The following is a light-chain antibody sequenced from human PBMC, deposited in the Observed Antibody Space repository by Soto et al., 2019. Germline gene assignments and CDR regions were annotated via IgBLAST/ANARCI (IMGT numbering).Light chain of an antibody. CDR1: SSDVGGYSY. V-gene: IGLV2-8*01. CDR3: SSYTNSNNLL. J-gene: IGLJ2*01. Sequence: QLVLTQPPSASGSPGQSVTISCTGTSSDVGGYSYVSWYQQHPGKAPKLMIYDVSKRPSGVPDRFSGSKSGNTASLTVSGLQAEDEADYYCSSYTNSNNLLFGGGTKLTVL. CDR2: DVS.